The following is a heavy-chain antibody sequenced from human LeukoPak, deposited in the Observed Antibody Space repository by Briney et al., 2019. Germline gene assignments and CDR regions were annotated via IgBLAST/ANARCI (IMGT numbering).Heavy chain of an antibody. CDR1: GGTFSSYA. D-gene: IGHD3-3*01. CDR2: IIPIFGTA. V-gene: IGHV1-69*13. CDR3: ARGDYDFWSGYYRWGPNFDY. Sequence: ASVKVSCKASGGTFSSYAISWVRQAPGQGLEWMGGIIPIFGTANYALKFQGRVTITADESTSAAYMELSSLRSEDTAVYYCARGDYDFWSGYYRWGPNFDYWGQGTLVTVSS. J-gene: IGHJ4*02.